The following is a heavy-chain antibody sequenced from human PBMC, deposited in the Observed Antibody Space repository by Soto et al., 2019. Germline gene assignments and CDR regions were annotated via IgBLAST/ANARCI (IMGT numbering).Heavy chain of an antibody. V-gene: IGHV5-51*01. CDR1: GYTFTSYW. D-gene: IGHD6-13*01. J-gene: IGHJ6*04. Sequence: GESLKISCKGSGYTFTSYWIGWVRQMPGKGLEWMGIIYPGDSDTRYSPSFQGQVTISADKSISTAYLSLKASDTAIYYCARRQSSSRQHWGLDVWGKGTTVTVSS. CDR3: ARRQSSSRQHWGLDV. CDR2: IYPGDSDT.